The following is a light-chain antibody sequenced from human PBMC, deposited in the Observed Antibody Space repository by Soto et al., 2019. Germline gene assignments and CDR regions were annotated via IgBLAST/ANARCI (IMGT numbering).Light chain of an antibody. CDR2: EVT. Sequence: QSVLTQPASVSGSPGQSITISCTGTSNDVGNYNYVSWFQQHPGKPPKLMIFEVTNRPSGVSHRFSGSKAGITASLTISGLQPEDEADYYCTSYTRSSTYLFGSGTNSTVL. CDR1: SNDVGNYNY. J-gene: IGLJ1*01. V-gene: IGLV2-14*01. CDR3: TSYTRSSTYL.